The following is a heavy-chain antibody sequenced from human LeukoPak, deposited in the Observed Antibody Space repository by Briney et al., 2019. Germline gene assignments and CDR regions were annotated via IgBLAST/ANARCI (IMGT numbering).Heavy chain of an antibody. J-gene: IGHJ6*02. V-gene: IGHV4-34*01. CDR1: GGSFSGYY. CDR2: INHSGST. D-gene: IGHD6-19*01. CDR3: ARGKVAVAGHYYYYYGMDV. Sequence: SETLSLTCAVYGGSFSGYYWSWIRQPPGKGLEWIGEINHSGSTNYNPSLKSRVTISVDTSKNQFSLKLSSVTAADTAVYYCARGKVAVAGHYYYYYGMDVWGQGTTVTVSS.